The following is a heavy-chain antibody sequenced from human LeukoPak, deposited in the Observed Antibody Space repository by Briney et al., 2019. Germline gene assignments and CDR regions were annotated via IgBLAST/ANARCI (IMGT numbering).Heavy chain of an antibody. CDR1: GFTFSTCG. V-gene: IGHV3-23*01. CDR3: VVRLPASGAY. J-gene: IGHJ1*01. CDR2: IRGSGDNT. Sequence: GGSLRLSCAASGFTFSTCGMSWVRQAPGKGLEWVSAIRGSGDNTYHADSVKGRFTISRDNSKNTLYLQMNSLRVEDTAMYYCVVRLPASGAYWGQGTLVTVSS. D-gene: IGHD3-10*01.